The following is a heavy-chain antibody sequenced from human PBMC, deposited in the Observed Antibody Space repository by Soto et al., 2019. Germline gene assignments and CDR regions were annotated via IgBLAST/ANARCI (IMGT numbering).Heavy chain of an antibody. Sequence: GESLKISCQGSGYSFTSYWIGWVRQTPGKGLEWMGMIYPGDSDTRYSPSFQGQVPISADKSISTAYMELRSLRSDDTAVYYCARDEGITIFGVVIHGFDPWGQGTLVTVSS. J-gene: IGHJ5*02. CDR2: IYPGDSDT. D-gene: IGHD3-3*01. CDR1: GYSFTSYW. CDR3: ARDEGITIFGVVIHGFDP. V-gene: IGHV5-51*01.